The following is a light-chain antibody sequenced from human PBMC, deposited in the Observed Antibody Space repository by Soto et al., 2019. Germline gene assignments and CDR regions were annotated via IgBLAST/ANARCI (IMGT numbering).Light chain of an antibody. CDR1: QSVSSSY. CDR3: QQYGSSPRT. CDR2: GAS. Sequence: ESVLTQSPSSLSLSPGESATLSCRASQSVSSSYLAWYQQKLGQAPRLLIYGASSRATGIPDRFSGSGSGTDFTLTISRLEPEDFAVYYCQQYGSSPRTFGQGTRWIS. V-gene: IGKV3-20*01. J-gene: IGKJ1*01.